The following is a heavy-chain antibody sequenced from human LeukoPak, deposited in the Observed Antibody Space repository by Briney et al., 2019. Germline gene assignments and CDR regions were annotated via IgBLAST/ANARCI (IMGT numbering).Heavy chain of an antibody. CDR2: IFYGEST. J-gene: IGHJ4*01. CDR3: ARQLPTAAADTRGYFDY. Sequence: PSETLSLTCIVSAGSISNGDYYWGWVRQAPGKGLEWVGCIFYGESTHYNPSLKSRATISVDTSKNQFSLKLTSVTAADAAIYYCARQLPTAAADTRGYFDYWGQGTVVTVSS. CDR1: AGSISNGDYY. V-gene: IGHV4-39*01. D-gene: IGHD6-25*01.